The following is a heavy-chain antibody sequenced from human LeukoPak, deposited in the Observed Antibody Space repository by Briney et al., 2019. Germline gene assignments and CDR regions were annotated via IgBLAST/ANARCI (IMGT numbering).Heavy chain of an antibody. Sequence: PGRSLRLSCAASGFIFSSAWMSWVRQAPGKGLEWVGHIKTETEGGTTDYAAPVKGRFTISRDDSKNTVYLQMNSLKTEDTAVYYCSTTHYNFGDLDHWGRGTLVTVSS. J-gene: IGHJ4*02. CDR2: IKTETEGGTT. CDR1: GFIFSSAW. V-gene: IGHV3-15*01. CDR3: STTHYNFGDLDH. D-gene: IGHD3-3*01.